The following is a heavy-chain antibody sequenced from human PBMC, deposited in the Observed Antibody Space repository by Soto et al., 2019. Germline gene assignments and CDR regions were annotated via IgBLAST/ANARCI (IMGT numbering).Heavy chain of an antibody. D-gene: IGHD3-22*01. V-gene: IGHV1-69*01. CDR2: IIPIFGTA. CDR3: AGASTYYYDSSGYPPFDY. Sequence: RQAPGQGLEWMGGIIPIFGTANYAQKFQGRVTITADESTSTAYMELSRLRSKDTALYYCAGASTYYYDSSGYPPFDYWGQGTLVTVSS. J-gene: IGHJ4*02.